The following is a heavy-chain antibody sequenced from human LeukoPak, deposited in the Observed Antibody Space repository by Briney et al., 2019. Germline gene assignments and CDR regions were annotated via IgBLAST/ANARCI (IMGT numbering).Heavy chain of an antibody. Sequence: PSETLSLTCTVSGGSISSYYWSWIRQPPGKGLEWIGYIYYSGSTSCNPSLQSRVTISVDTSKNQFSLKLSSVTAADTAVYYCARTYSSGWTYFDSWGQGTLVTVSS. J-gene: IGHJ4*02. D-gene: IGHD6-19*01. V-gene: IGHV4-59*08. CDR3: ARTYSSGWTYFDS. CDR2: IYYSGST. CDR1: GGSISSYY.